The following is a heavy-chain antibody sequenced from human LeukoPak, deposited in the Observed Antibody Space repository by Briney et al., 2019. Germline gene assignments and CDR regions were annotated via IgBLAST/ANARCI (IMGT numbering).Heavy chain of an antibody. Sequence: PSETLSLTCTVSGGSISSGGYYWSWIRQHPGKGLEWIGYIYYSGSTNYNPSLKSRVTISVDTSKNQFSLKLSSVTAADTAVYYCARSPSSDYDFWSGYYNAFDVWGQGTMVTVSS. CDR3: ARSPSSDYDFWSGYYNAFDV. V-gene: IGHV4-61*08. J-gene: IGHJ3*01. CDR1: GGSISSGGYY. D-gene: IGHD3-3*01. CDR2: IYYSGST.